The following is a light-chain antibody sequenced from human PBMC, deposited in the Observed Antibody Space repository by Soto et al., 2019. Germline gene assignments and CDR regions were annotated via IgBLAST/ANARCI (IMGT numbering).Light chain of an antibody. V-gene: IGKV3-15*01. J-gene: IGKJ1*01. CDR2: GAS. Sequence: EIVMTQSPATLSVSPGERATLSCRASQSVSGNLAWYQQKPGQAPRLLISGASTRATGIPARFSGSGSGTDFTLTISSLQSEDFAVYYCQQYNNWPRTFGQGTKVDI. CDR1: QSVSGN. CDR3: QQYNNWPRT.